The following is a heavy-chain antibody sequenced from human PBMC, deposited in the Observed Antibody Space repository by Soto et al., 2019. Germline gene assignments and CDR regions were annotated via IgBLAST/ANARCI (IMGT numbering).Heavy chain of an antibody. V-gene: IGHV4-34*01. CDR2: INHSGST. D-gene: IGHD6-19*01. CDR3: ARGFFLGAVAGTHFDY. CDR1: GGSFSGYY. Sequence: QVQLQQWGAGLLKPSETLSLTCAVYGGSFSGYYWSWIRQPPGKGLEWIGEINHSGSTNYNPSLKSRVTKSVDTTKNQFSLQLRSVTAADTAVYYCARGFFLGAVAGTHFDYWGQGTLVTVSS. J-gene: IGHJ4*02.